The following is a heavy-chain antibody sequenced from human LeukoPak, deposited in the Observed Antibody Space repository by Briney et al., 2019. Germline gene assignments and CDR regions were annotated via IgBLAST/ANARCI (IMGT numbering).Heavy chain of an antibody. CDR1: GGSISSSSYY. Sequence: PSETLSLTCTVSGGSISSSSYYWGWIRHPPGKGLEWIGSIYYSGSTYYNPSLKSRVTISVDTSKNQFSLKLSSVTAADTAVYYCARVQGYSSSWYGGRYYYYYMDVWGKGTTVTISS. CDR2: IYYSGST. D-gene: IGHD6-13*01. CDR3: ARVQGYSSSWYGGRYYYYYMDV. V-gene: IGHV4-39*07. J-gene: IGHJ6*03.